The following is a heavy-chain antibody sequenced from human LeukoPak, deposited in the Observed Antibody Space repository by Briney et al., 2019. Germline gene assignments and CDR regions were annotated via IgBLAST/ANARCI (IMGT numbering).Heavy chain of an antibody. V-gene: IGHV3-64*01. CDR2: ISSNGGST. D-gene: IGHD2-2*01. J-gene: IGHJ5*02. CDR1: GFTFSSYA. CDR3: ARAHCSSTSCRSNWFDP. Sequence: PGGSLRLSCAASGFTFSSYAMHWVRQAPGKGLEYVSAISSNGGSTYYANSVKGRFTISRDNSKNTLYLQMGSLRAGDMAVYYCARAHCSSTSCRSNWFDPWGQGTLVTVSS.